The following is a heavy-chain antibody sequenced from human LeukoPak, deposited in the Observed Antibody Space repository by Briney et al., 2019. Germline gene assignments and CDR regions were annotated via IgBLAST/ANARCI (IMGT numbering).Heavy chain of an antibody. Sequence: PSETLSLTCTVSGGSISSSSYYWGWIRQPPGKGLEWIGSIYYSGSTYYNPSLKSRVTISVDTSKNQFSLKLSSVTAADTAVYYCARGQWLVRGPYVDPWGQGTLVTVSS. D-gene: IGHD6-19*01. CDR2: IYYSGST. CDR1: GGSISSSSYY. V-gene: IGHV4-39*07. J-gene: IGHJ5*02. CDR3: ARGQWLVRGPYVDP.